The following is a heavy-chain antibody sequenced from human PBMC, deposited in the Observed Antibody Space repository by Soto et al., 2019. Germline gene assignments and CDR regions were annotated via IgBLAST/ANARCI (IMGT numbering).Heavy chain of an antibody. Sequence: GGSLRLSCAASGFTFSSYGMHWVRQAPGKGLEWVAVISYDGSNKYYADSVKGRFTISRDNSKNTLYLQMNSLRAEDTAVYYCAKGSTIMSYYYMDVWGKGTTVNLSS. D-gene: IGHD3-16*01. CDR3: AKGSTIMSYYYMDV. V-gene: IGHV3-30*18. CDR1: GFTFSSYG. CDR2: ISYDGSNK. J-gene: IGHJ6*03.